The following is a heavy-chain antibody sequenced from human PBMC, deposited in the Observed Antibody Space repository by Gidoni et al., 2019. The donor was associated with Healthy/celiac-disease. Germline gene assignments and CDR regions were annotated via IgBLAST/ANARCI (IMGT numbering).Heavy chain of an antibody. D-gene: IGHD4-17*01. Sequence: LPSALPVFNPGASLKVSCKASGYTFTSYAMHWVRQAPGQRLEWMGWINAGNGNTKYSQKFQGRVTITRDTSASTAYMELSSLRSEDTAVYYCARDKVTTQGNYYYYMDVWGKGTTVTVSS. J-gene: IGHJ6*03. CDR3: ARDKVTTQGNYYYYMDV. CDR2: INAGNGNT. V-gene: IGHV1-3*01. CDR1: GYTFTSYA.